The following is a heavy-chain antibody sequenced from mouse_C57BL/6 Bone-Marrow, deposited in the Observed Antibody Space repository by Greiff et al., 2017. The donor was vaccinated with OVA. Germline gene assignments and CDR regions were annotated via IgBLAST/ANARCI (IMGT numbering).Heavy chain of an antibody. CDR1: GYTFTSYG. Sequence: QVQLQQSGAELARPGASVKLSCKASGYTFTSYGISWVKQRTGQGLEWIGEIYPRSGNTYYNEKFKGKATLTADKSSSTAYMELRSLTSEDSAVYFCASRNDGCWFAYWGQGTLVTVSA. CDR2: IYPRSGNT. V-gene: IGHV1-81*01. J-gene: IGHJ3*01. D-gene: IGHD2-3*01. CDR3: ASRNDGCWFAY.